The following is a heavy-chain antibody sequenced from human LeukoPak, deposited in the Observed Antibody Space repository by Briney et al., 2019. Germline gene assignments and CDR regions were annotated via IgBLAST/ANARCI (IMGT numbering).Heavy chain of an antibody. CDR3: ARRSKRITIFGVVPPGGWFDP. J-gene: IGHJ5*02. CDR2: IYYSGST. D-gene: IGHD3-3*01. V-gene: IGHV4-59*12. CDR1: GGSISSYY. Sequence: PSETLSLTCTVSGGSISSYYWSWIRQPPGKGLEWIGYIYYSGSTNYNPSLKSRVTISVDTSKNQFSLKLSSVTAADTAVYYCARRSKRITIFGVVPPGGWFDPWGQGTLVTVSS.